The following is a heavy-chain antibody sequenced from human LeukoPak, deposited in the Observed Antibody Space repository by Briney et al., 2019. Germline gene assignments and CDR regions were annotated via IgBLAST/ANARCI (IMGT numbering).Heavy chain of an antibody. CDR3: ARGDDSTPVDY. CDR2: IYYSGST. CDR1: GGSFSSGSYY. V-gene: IGHV4-61*01. Sequence: SETLSLTCTVSGGSFSSGSYYWSWIRQPPGKGLEWIGYIYYSGSTNYNPSLKSRVTISVDTSKNQFSLKLSSVTAADTAVYYCARGDDSTPVDYWGQGTLVTVSS. D-gene: IGHD2-2*01. J-gene: IGHJ4*02.